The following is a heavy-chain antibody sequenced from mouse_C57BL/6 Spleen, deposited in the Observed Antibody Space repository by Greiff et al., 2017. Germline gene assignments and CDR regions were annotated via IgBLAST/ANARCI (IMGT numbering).Heavy chain of an antibody. Sequence: VQLQQSGPELVKPGASVKISCKASGYSFTGYYMNWVQQSPEKSLEWIGEINPSTGGTTSNQEFKAKATLTVDKSSSTAYMQLKSLTSEDSAVYYCARGDYGGFAYWGQGTLVTVSA. D-gene: IGHD2-4*01. J-gene: IGHJ3*01. CDR2: INPSTGGT. CDR3: ARGDYGGFAY. CDR1: GYSFTGYY. V-gene: IGHV1-42*01.